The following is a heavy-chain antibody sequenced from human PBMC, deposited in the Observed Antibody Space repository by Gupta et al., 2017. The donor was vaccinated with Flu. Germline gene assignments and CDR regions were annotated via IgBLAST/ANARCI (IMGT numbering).Heavy chain of an antibody. J-gene: IGHJ4*02. CDR3: ARNRGWEQFDY. CDR2: INQDGSTK. CDR1: GFTFSDFW. D-gene: IGHD5-24*01. Sequence: EVQLVESGGGLVQPGGSLRLSCAASGFTFSDFWMNWVRQDPGKGLGWVANINQDGSTKNYVDSLKGRFTVSRDNAKNSLFLQMDSLRTEDTAVYFCARNRGWEQFDYWGQGTLVTVSS. V-gene: IGHV3-7*01.